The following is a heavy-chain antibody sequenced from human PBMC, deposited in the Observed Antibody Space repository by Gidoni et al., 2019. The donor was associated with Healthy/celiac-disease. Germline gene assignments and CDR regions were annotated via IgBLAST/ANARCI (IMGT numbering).Heavy chain of an antibody. CDR2: INSDGSST. D-gene: IGHD1-26*01. CDR3: ARDPVSAVSGSYGYDY. CDR1: GFTFSTYW. V-gene: IGHV3-74*01. J-gene: IGHJ4*02. Sequence: DVQLVESGGGLVQPGGSLRLSCAASGFTFSTYWMHWVRHAPGKGLVWVSRINSDGSSTSYADSVKGRFTISRDNAKNTLYLQMNSLRAEDTAVYYCARDPVSAVSGSYGYDYWGQGTLVTVSS.